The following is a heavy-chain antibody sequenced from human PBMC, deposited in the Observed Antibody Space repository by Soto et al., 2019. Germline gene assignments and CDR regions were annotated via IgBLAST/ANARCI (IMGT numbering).Heavy chain of an antibody. CDR2: IDPSDSYT. CDR3: ARQCYSNHAEPFDAFEI. Sequence: GESLKISCKGSGYSFTSYWISWVRQMPGKGLEWMGRIDPSDSYTNYSPSFQGHVTISADKSISTAYLQWSSLKASDTAMYYCARQCYSNHAEPFDAFEIWGQGTMVTVSS. J-gene: IGHJ3*02. V-gene: IGHV5-10-1*01. CDR1: GYSFTSYW. D-gene: IGHD4-4*01.